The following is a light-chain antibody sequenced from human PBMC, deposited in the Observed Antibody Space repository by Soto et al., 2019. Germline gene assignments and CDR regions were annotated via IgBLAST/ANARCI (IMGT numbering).Light chain of an antibody. CDR2: LNSDGSH. CDR1: SGHSNYA. CDR3: QTWGTGIQV. Sequence: QLVLTQLPSASASLGASVKLTCTLSSGHSNYAIAWHQQQPEKGPRYLMKLNSDGSHSKGDGIPDRFSGSSSGAERYLTISSLQSEDEADYYCQTWGTGIQVFGGGTKLTVL. V-gene: IGLV4-69*01. J-gene: IGLJ2*01.